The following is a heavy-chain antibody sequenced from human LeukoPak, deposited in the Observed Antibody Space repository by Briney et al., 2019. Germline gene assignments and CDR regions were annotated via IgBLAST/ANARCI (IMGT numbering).Heavy chain of an antibody. CDR1: GITLGNYG. Sequence: GGSLRLSCAVSGITLGNYGMSWVRQAPGKGLEWVAGISGSGGGTYYADSVKGRFTISRDNPKDTLYLQMNSLRAEDTAVYFCAKRGVVIRVILVGFHKEAYYFDSWGQGALVTVSS. CDR2: ISGSGGGT. D-gene: IGHD3-22*01. V-gene: IGHV3-23*01. J-gene: IGHJ4*02. CDR3: AKRGVVIRVILVGFHKEAYYFDS.